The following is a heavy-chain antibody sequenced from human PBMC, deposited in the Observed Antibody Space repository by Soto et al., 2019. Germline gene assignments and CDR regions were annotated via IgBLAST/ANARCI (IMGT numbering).Heavy chain of an antibody. CDR1: GYSFTSYW. D-gene: IGHD2-2*01. J-gene: IGHJ6*02. CDR2: IDPSDSYT. V-gene: IGHV5-10-1*01. CDR3: ARFSEYCSSTSCYGPHYYHYYGMDV. Sequence: GESLKISCKGSGYSFTSYWISWVRQMPGKGLEWMGRIDPSDSYTNYSPSFQGHVTISADKSISTAYLQWSSLKASDTAMYYCARFSEYCSSTSCYGPHYYHYYGMDVWGQGTTVTVSS.